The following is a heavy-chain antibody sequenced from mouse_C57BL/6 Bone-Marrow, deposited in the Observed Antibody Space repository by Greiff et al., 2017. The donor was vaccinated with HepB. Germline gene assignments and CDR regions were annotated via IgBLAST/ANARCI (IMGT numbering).Heavy chain of an antibody. V-gene: IGHV5-17*01. CDR1: GFTFSDYG. J-gene: IGHJ1*03. Sequence: EVMLVESGGGLVKPGGSLKLSCAASGFTFSDYGMHWVRQAPEKGLEWVAYISSGSSTIYYADTVKGRFTISRDNAKNTLFLQMTSLRYEDTAMYYCARGIYYYGSSYGYFDVWGTGTTVTVSS. CDR2: ISSGSSTI. CDR3: ARGIYYYGSSYGYFDV. D-gene: IGHD1-1*01.